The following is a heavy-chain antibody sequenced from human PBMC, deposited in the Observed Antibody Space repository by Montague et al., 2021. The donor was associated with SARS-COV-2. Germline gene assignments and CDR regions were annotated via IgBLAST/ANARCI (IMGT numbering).Heavy chain of an antibody. CDR3: ARAIWHLDV. CDR2: IYTWGHV. CDR1: GDSISRYY. J-gene: IGHJ2*01. V-gene: IGHV4-4*07. Sequence: SETLSLTCSVSGDSISRYYWSWIRQSDGKGLEWIGRIYTWGHVNYNPALQSRVSMSVDTSKSQVPLNVTSVTAADTAVYYCARAIWHLDVWGRGILVTVSS.